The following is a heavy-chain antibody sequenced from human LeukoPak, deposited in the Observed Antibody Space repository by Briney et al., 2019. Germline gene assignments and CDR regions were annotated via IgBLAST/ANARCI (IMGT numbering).Heavy chain of an antibody. D-gene: IGHD3-16*01. CDR3: ARVKEVGVPVAIDAYFDYGMDV. CDR1: GGTFSKNS. J-gene: IGHJ6*02. V-gene: IGHV1-69*02. Sequence: PVKVSCTVSGGTFSKNSISWVRQAPGQGLEWMGRTIPIVGVEHYAQKFQGRVTVTADMSTSTAYMDLSSLRSDDTAVYYCARVKEVGVPVAIDAYFDYGMDVWGQGTTVIVSS. CDR2: TIPIVGVE.